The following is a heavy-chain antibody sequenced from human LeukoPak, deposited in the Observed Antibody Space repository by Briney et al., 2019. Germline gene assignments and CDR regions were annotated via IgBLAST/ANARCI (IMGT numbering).Heavy chain of an antibody. Sequence: PSETLSLTCAVYGGSFSGYYWSWIRQPPGKGLEWIGSMYHSGDTHYNPSLKSRVTISVDMPKNQFSLKLTSVTAADTAVYYCARDHSTGWDFDYWGQGTLVTVSS. V-gene: IGHV4-34*01. CDR2: MYHSGDT. D-gene: IGHD6-25*01. CDR3: ARDHSTGWDFDY. CDR1: GGSFSGYY. J-gene: IGHJ4*02.